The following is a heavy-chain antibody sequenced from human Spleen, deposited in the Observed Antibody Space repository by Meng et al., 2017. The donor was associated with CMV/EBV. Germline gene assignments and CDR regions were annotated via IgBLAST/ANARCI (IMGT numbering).Heavy chain of an antibody. D-gene: IGHD6-25*01. CDR1: GFTFSGFA. J-gene: IGHJ6*02. V-gene: IGHV3-73*01. CDR3: TTWSAGGMDV. Sequence: GGSLRLSCAASGFTFSGFAMHWVRQASGKGLEWVGRIRSKANSYETAYAESVKGRFTISRDDSKNTAYLQMNSLKTEDTAVYYCTTWSAGGMDVWGQGTTVTVSS. CDR2: IRSKANSYET.